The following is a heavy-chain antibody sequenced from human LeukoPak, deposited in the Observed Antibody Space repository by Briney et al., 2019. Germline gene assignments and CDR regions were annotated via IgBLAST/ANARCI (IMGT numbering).Heavy chain of an antibody. D-gene: IGHD3-3*01. CDR3: AKNGGFWSGYYMYYFDY. J-gene: IGHJ4*02. CDR2: ISGSGGSA. CDR1: GFTFSSYA. Sequence: GGSLRLSCAASGFTFSSYAMSWVRQAPGKGLEGVSAISGSGGSAYYADSVKGRFTISRDNSKNTLYLQMNSLRAEDTAVYYCAKNGGFWSGYYMYYFDYWGQGTLVTVSS. V-gene: IGHV3-23*01.